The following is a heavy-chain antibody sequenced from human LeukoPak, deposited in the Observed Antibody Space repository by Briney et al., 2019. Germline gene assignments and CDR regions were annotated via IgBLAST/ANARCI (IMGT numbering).Heavy chain of an antibody. D-gene: IGHD2-15*01. CDR3: AREPGVVVAAGEMTFDI. V-gene: IGHV1-46*01. Sequence: ASVKVSCKASGYTFTGYYMHWVRQAPGQGLEWMGIINPSGGSTSYAQKFQGRVTMTRDTSTSTVYMELSSLRSEDTAVYYCAREPGVVVAAGEMTFDIWGQGTMVTVSS. CDR2: INPSGGST. J-gene: IGHJ3*02. CDR1: GYTFTGYY.